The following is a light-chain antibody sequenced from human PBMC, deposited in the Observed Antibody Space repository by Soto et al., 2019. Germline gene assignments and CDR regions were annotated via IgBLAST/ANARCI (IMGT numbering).Light chain of an antibody. CDR2: AAS. Sequence: DIQMTQLPSYLSAFVGYRVTITCRAVQDIGNFLAWYQQKPGKVPKLLIYAASTLQSGVPSRFSGSGSGTDFTLTISSLQPEDVATYYCQKCKVDHFTFGGGTKVDIK. J-gene: IGKJ4*01. CDR1: QDIGNF. CDR3: QKCKVDHFT. V-gene: IGKV1-27*01.